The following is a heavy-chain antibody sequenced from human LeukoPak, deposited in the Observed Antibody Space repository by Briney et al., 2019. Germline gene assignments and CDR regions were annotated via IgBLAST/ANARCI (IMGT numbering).Heavy chain of an antibody. J-gene: IGHJ3*02. CDR1: SGSISSSNW. V-gene: IGHV4-4*02. CDR2: IYHSGST. CDR3: ARHIEHDYGDYSDAFDI. D-gene: IGHD4-17*01. Sequence: SGTLSLTCAVSSGSISSSNWWSWVRQPPGKGLQWIGEIYHSGSTNYNPSLKSRVTISVDTSKNQFSLKLSSVTAADTAVYYCARHIEHDYGDYSDAFDIWGQGTMVTVSS.